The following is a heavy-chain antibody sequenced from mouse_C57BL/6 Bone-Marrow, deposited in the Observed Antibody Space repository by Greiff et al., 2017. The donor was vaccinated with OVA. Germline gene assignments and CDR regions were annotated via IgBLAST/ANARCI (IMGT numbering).Heavy chain of an antibody. J-gene: IGHJ3*01. CDR1: GFTFSSYA. CDR3: TRDDYYGSSYVFAY. D-gene: IGHD1-1*01. V-gene: IGHV5-9-1*02. CDR2: ISSGGDYI. Sequence: EVKLVESGEGLVKPGGSLKLSCAASGFTFSSYAMSWVRQTPEKRLEWVAYISSGGDYIYYADTVKGRFTISRDKTRNTRYLQMSSMKSEDTAMYYCTRDDYYGSSYVFAYWGQGTLVTVSA.